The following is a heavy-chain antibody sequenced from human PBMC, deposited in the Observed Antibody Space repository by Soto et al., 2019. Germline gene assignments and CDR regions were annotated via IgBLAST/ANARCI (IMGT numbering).Heavy chain of an antibody. CDR1: GFTFSNYA. CDR3: ARTDRYDSPSTGWANRVDY. CDR2: LTRDGPA. J-gene: IGHJ4*02. Sequence: EVQLLESGGGLVQPGGSLRLFCAASGFTFSNYAVTWVRQAPGEGLEWVSTLTRDGPAYFGDAVKGRFTISRDNFKNMVYLQMNSLRVDDTAVYDCARTDRYDSPSTGWANRVDYWGQGTLVTVSS. D-gene: IGHD2-8*02. V-gene: IGHV3-23*01.